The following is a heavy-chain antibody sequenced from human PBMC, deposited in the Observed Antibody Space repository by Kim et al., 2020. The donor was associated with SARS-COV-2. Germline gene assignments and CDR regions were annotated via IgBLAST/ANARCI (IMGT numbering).Heavy chain of an antibody. CDR3: AKEGRYCSSTSSRGGRHTNVRAVCDFDY. CDR1: GFTFSSYG. CDR2: ISYDGSNK. V-gene: IGHV3-30*18. Sequence: GGSLRLSCAASGFTFSSYGMHWVRQAPGKGLEWVAVISYDGSNKYYADSVKGRFTISRDNSKNTLYLQMNSLRAEDTAVYYCAKEGRYCSSTSSRGGRHTNVRAVCDFDYWGQGTLVTVSS. J-gene: IGHJ4*02. D-gene: IGHD2-2*01.